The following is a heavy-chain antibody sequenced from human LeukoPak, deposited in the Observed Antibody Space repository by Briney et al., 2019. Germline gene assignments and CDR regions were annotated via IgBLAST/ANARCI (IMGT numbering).Heavy chain of an antibody. CDR1: GFTFSSYW. V-gene: IGHV3-7*01. D-gene: IGHD3-22*01. Sequence: GGSLRVPCAASGFTFSSYWMTWVRQAPGKGLEWVANIKQDGSQKFYLDSVKGRLTISRDNAKESLFLQMNSLRAEDTAVYYCARHYDSTAYSLDYWGQGTLVTVSS. CDR3: ARHYDSTAYSLDY. CDR2: IKQDGSQK. J-gene: IGHJ4*02.